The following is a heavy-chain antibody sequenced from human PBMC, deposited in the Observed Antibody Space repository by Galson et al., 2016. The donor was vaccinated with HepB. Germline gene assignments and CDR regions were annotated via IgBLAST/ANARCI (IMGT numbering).Heavy chain of an antibody. V-gene: IGHV5-10-1*01. D-gene: IGHD3-16*01. CDR3: ARGIVGDGIDY. CDR2: IHPRGSHT. J-gene: IGHJ4*02. Sequence: QSGAEVKKPGESLKISCQGSGYIFNDYWIGWVRQMPGKGLEWMGRIHPRGSHTSYSPSFRGHVTFSIEKSLNTAFLQWTNLEASDSGAYFCARGIVGDGIDYWGQGTLVTVSP. CDR1: GYIFNDYW.